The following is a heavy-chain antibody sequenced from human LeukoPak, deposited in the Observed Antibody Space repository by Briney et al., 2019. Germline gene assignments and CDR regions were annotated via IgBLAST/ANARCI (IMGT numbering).Heavy chain of an antibody. V-gene: IGHV3-30-3*02. J-gene: IGHJ4*02. D-gene: IGHD6-19*01. Sequence: GGSLRLSCAASGFTFSGYAMHWVRQAPGKGLEWVAVISYDGSNKYYADSVKGRFTISRDNSKNTLYLQMNSLRAEDTAVYYCAKTVAGTGDFDYWGQGTLVTVSS. CDR1: GFTFSGYA. CDR2: ISYDGSNK. CDR3: AKTVAGTGDFDY.